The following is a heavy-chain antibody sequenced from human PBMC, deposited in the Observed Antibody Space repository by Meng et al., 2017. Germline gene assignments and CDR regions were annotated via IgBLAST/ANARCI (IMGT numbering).Heavy chain of an antibody. Sequence: SVKVSCKASGGTFSSYAISWVRQAPGQGLEWMGGIIPIFGTANYAQKFQGRVTITTDESTSTAYMELSSLRSEDTAVYYCARVRRNYGSGSYGEYYFDYWGQGTLVTVS. D-gene: IGHD3-10*01. J-gene: IGHJ4*02. CDR2: IIPIFGTA. CDR1: GGTFSSYA. CDR3: ARVRRNYGSGSYGEYYFDY. V-gene: IGHV1-69*05.